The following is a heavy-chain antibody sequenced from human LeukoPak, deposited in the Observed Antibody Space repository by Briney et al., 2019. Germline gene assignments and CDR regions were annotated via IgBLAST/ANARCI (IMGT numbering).Heavy chain of an antibody. J-gene: IGHJ4*02. V-gene: IGHV3-48*03. CDR2: ISSGSTI. CDR1: GFTFSSYE. CDR3: AREQPSFYYDSSGYDY. Sequence: GGSLRLSCAASGFTFSSYEMNWVRQAPGKGLEWVSYISSGSTIYYADSVKGRFTISRDNAKNSLYLQMNSLRAEDTAVYYCAREQPSFYYDSSGYDYWGQGTLVTVSS. D-gene: IGHD3-22*01.